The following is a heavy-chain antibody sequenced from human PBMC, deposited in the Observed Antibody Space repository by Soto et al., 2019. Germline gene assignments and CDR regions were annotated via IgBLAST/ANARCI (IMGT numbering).Heavy chain of an antibody. CDR2: ISAYNGKT. Sequence: QVQLVQSGAEVKKPGASVKVSCKASGYTFTSYGISWVRQAPGQGLEWMGWISAYNGKTNYAQKLQGRVTITTDTSKRTAYMELRSLRSDETAVYYCARDFGSSIVGASAGMDVWGQGTTVTVYS. D-gene: IGHD1-26*01. CDR3: ARDFGSSIVGASAGMDV. V-gene: IGHV1-18*01. CDR1: GYTFTSYG. J-gene: IGHJ6*01.